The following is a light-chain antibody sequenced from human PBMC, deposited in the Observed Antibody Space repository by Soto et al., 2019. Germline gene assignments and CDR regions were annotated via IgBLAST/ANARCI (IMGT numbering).Light chain of an antibody. J-gene: IGKJ5*01. CDR1: KSVNSNH. CDR2: GAS. CDR3: QQYGTSLVT. V-gene: IGKV3-20*01. Sequence: DIVLTQSPGTLSLSPGERATLSCRASKSVNSNHFAWYQQRPGQAPRLLFYGASIRATGIPDRFSGSGSGTDFTLTISRLEPEDFAVFYCQQYGTSLVTFGQGTRLEIK.